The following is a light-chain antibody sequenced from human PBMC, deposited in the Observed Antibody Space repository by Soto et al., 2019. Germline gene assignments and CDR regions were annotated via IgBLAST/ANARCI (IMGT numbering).Light chain of an antibody. CDR1: QSISSY. Sequence: DIQMTQSPSSLSAPVGDRVTITCRASQSISSYLNWYQQKPGKAPKLLIYAASSLQSGVPSRFSGSGSGTDFTLTISSLQPEDFATYYCQQLLSYPITFGQGTRLEIK. J-gene: IGKJ5*01. V-gene: IGKV1-39*01. CDR2: AAS. CDR3: QQLLSYPIT.